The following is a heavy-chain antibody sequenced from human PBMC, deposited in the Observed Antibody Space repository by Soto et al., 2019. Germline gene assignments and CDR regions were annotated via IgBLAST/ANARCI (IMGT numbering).Heavy chain of an antibody. CDR3: ASKPRVA. CDR2: ISSSSSYI. D-gene: IGHD3-3*01. CDR1: GFTFSSYS. V-gene: IGHV3-21*01. Sequence: EVQLVESGGGLVKPGGSLTLSCAASGFTFSSYSMNYVHQAPGKGLEWVSYISSSSSYIYYADSVKGRFTISRDNAKNSLYMQMNSLRAEDTAVYYCASKPRVAWGQGTLVTVSS. J-gene: IGHJ5*02.